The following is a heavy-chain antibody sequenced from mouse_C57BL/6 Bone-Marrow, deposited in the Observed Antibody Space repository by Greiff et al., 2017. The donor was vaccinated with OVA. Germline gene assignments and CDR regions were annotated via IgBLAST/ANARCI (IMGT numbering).Heavy chain of an antibody. D-gene: IGHD2-1*01. CDR2: ISNGGGST. CDR1: GFTFSDYY. V-gene: IGHV5-12*01. CDR3: ARNYGNPAWFAY. J-gene: IGHJ3*01. Sequence: DVMLVESGGGLVQPGGSLKLSCAASGFTFSDYYMYWVRQTPEKRLEWVAYISNGGGSTYYPDTVKGRFTISRDNATNTLYLQMSRLKSEDTAMDYCARNYGNPAWFAYWGQGTLVTVSA.